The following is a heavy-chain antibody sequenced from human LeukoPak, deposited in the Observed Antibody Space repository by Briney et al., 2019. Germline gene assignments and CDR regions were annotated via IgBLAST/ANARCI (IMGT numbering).Heavy chain of an antibody. CDR1: GGSISSYY. CDR2: IYYSGSP. J-gene: IGHJ4*02. D-gene: IGHD3-16*02. CDR3: ARAGIWGSYRNAAFDY. V-gene: IGHV4-59*01. Sequence: SETLSLTCTVSGGSISSYYWSWIRQPPGKGLEWIGYIYYSGSPNYNPSLKSRVTISLDTSKNQFSLKLSSVTAADRAVYYCARAGIWGSYRNAAFDYWGQGTLVTVSS.